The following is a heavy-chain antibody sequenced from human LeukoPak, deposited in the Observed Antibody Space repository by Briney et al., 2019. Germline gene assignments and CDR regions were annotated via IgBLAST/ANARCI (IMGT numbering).Heavy chain of an antibody. CDR3: AKVVVGATGFDY. CDR2: INSDGINT. Sequence: GGSLRLSCAASGFTFSNYWMHWVRQAPGKGLVWVSRINSDGINTSYADSVKGRFTISRDNSKNTLYLQMNSLRAEDTAVYYCAKVVVGATGFDYWGQGTLVIVSS. CDR1: GFTFSNYW. D-gene: IGHD1-26*01. J-gene: IGHJ4*02. V-gene: IGHV3-74*01.